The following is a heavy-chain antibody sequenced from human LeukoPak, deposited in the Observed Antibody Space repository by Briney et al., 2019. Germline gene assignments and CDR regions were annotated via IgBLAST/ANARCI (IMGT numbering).Heavy chain of an antibody. CDR1: GGTFGNYA. V-gene: IGHV1-69*04. CDR3: ATKSIGYCGGDCYLREAFDI. Sequence: ASVKVSCKASGGTFGNYAISWVRQAPGQGLEWMGRIIPILGIANYAQKFQGRVTITADKSTSTAYMELSSLRSEDTAVYYCATKSIGYCGGDCYLREAFDIWGQGTMVTVSS. CDR2: IIPILGIA. D-gene: IGHD2-21*02. J-gene: IGHJ3*02.